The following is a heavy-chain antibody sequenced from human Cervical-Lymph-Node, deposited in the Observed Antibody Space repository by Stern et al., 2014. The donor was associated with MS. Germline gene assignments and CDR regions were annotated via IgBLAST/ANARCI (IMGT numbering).Heavy chain of an antibody. D-gene: IGHD3-3*01. CDR3: ARMMGSGYRHYFDY. Sequence: QVTLRESGPALVKPTQTLTLTCTFSGFSLVTSGVRVSWIRQPPGKALEWLARFHWNDKSFYNTSLMPRLTISKDTSKNQLVLTMTNVDPVDPATYYCARMMGSGYRHYFDYWGQGTPVTVS. CDR1: GFSLVTSGVR. V-gene: IGHV2-70*04. CDR2: FHWNDKS. J-gene: IGHJ4*02.